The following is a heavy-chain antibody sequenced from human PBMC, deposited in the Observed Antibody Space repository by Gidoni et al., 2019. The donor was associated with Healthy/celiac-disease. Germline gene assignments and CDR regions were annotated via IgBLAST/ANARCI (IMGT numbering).Heavy chain of an antibody. CDR2: IYYSGST. J-gene: IGHJ4*02. D-gene: IGHD3-10*01. CDR3: ARHSPYHYYGSGSYYKGSFDY. CDR1: GGSISSSSYY. Sequence: QLQLQESGPGRVKPSETLSLTCTVSGGSISSSSYYWGWIRQPPGKGLEWIGSIYYSGSTYYNPSLKSRVTISVDTSKNQFSLKLSSVTAADTAVYYCARHSPYHYYGSGSYYKGSFDYWGQGTLVTVSS. V-gene: IGHV4-39*01.